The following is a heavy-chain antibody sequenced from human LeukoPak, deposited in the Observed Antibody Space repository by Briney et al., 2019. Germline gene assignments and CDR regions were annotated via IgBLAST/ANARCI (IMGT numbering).Heavy chain of an antibody. D-gene: IGHD6-13*01. CDR1: GFTFSSYA. Sequence: GGSLRLSCAASGFTFSSYAMSWVRQAPGKGLEWVSGISDSGGSTYYADSVKGRFTISRDNSKNTRYLQMNSLRAEDTAVYYCAKDRVKVNPIAAAYYFDYWGQGTLVTVSS. J-gene: IGHJ4*02. CDR2: ISDSGGST. CDR3: AKDRVKVNPIAAAYYFDY. V-gene: IGHV3-23*01.